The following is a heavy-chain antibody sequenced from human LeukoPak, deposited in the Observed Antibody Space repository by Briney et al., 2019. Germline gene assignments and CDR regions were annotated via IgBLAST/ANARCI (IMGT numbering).Heavy chain of an antibody. D-gene: IGHD2-21*02. CDR2: ISSSGSTI. Sequence: GGSLRLSRAASGFTFSDYYMSWIRQAPGKGLEWVSYISSSGSTIYYADSVKGRFTISRDNAKNSLYLQMNSLRAEDTAVYYCAKDPLRVVTAYFDYWGQGTLVTVSS. V-gene: IGHV3-11*04. CDR1: GFTFSDYY. J-gene: IGHJ4*02. CDR3: AKDPLRVVTAYFDY.